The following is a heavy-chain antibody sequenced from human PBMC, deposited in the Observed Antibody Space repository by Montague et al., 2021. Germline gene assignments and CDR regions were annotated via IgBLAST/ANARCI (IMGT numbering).Heavy chain of an antibody. CDR2: IFGTGDT. Sequence: SETLSLTCNVSGEPMRDYYWSWIRQSPGKGLEWIGYIFGTGDTTYNPSLSSRVTISIDTPKNQFLLELTSVTAADTAVYYCVRRDNMGGAFLDHWGQGRLVTVSS. J-gene: IGHJ4*02. CDR3: VRRDNMGGAFLDH. V-gene: IGHV4-4*08. CDR1: GEPMRDYY. D-gene: IGHD2-21*01.